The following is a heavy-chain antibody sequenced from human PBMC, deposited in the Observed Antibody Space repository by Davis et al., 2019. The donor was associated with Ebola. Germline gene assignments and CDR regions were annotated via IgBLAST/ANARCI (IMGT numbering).Heavy chain of an antibody. D-gene: IGHD3-3*01. J-gene: IGHJ4*02. CDR3: ARDNFGVAIFDY. Sequence: PGGSLRLSCTVSGGSISSSSYYWGWIRQPPGKGLEWIGSIYYSGSTNYNPSLKSRVTISVDTSKNQFSLKLSSVTAADTAVYYCARDNFGVAIFDYWGQGTLVTVSS. V-gene: IGHV4-39*07. CDR2: IYYSGST. CDR1: GGSISSSSYY.